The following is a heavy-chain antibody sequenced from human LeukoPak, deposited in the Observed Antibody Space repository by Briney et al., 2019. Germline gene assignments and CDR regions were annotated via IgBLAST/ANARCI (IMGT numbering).Heavy chain of an antibody. J-gene: IGHJ3*02. CDR3: AREPEYYYDSSGYYTGRFDAFDI. Sequence: GGSLRLSCAASGFTFDDYAMHWVRQAPGKGLEWVSGISWNSGSIGYADSVKGRFTISRDNAKNSLYLQMNSLRAEDTAVYYCAREPEYYYDSSGYYTGRFDAFDIWGQGTMVTVSS. CDR2: ISWNSGSI. D-gene: IGHD3-22*01. CDR1: GFTFDDYA. V-gene: IGHV3-9*01.